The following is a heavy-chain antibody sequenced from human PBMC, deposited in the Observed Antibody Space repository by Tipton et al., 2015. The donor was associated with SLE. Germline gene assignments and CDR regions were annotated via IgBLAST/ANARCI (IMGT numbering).Heavy chain of an antibody. CDR2: IYPGDSDT. J-gene: IGHJ4*02. CDR3: ARSPHSGYVGDYFDD. CDR1: GSSFTTYW. Sequence: VQLVQSGAEVKKPGESLKISCKGSGSSFTTYWIGWVRQMPGKGLEWMGIIYPGDSDTRYSPSFQGQVTISADKSISTAYLQWSSLKASDTAMYYCARSPHSGYVGDYFDDWGQGTLVTVSS. D-gene: IGHD5-12*01. V-gene: IGHV5-51*01.